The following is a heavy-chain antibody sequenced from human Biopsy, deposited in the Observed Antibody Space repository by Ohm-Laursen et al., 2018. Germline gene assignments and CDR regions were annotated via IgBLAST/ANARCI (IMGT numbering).Heavy chain of an antibody. CDR1: GYTFTNYN. CDR2: MNPNSGNT. V-gene: IGHV1-8*01. CDR3: ARDFNYDGGDSFNFDY. D-gene: IGHD2-21*02. J-gene: IGHJ4*02. Sequence: ASVKVSCKTSGYTFTNYNVNWVRQATGQGLEWMGWMNPNSGNTGYAQKFQGRVTMTRNTSISTAYMELSSLTSVDTAVYYCARDFNYDGGDSFNFDYWGQGTLVTVSS.